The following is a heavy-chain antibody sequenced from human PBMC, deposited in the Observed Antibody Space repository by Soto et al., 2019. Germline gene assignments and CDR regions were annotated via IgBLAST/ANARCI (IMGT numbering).Heavy chain of an antibody. J-gene: IGHJ4*02. CDR2: ISYDGSNK. CDR1: GFTFSSYA. V-gene: IGHV3-30-3*01. D-gene: IGHD6-19*01. Sequence: GGSLRLSCAASGFTFSSYAMHWVRQAPGKGLEWVAVISYDGSNKYYADSVKGRFTISRDNSKNTLYLQMNSLRAEDTAVYYCARDNSRAVAGHEMVDYWGQGTLVTVSS. CDR3: ARDNSRAVAGHEMVDY.